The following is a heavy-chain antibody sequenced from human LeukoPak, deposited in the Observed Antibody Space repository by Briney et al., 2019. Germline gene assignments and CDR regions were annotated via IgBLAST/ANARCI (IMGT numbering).Heavy chain of an antibody. V-gene: IGHV4-31*03. CDR2: IYYSGST. J-gene: IGHJ4*02. CDR1: GDSINSGGYY. CDR3: ARGRDPY. Sequence: SETLSLTCTVSGDSINSGGYYWSWIRQHPGKGLEWIGHIYYSGSTYYNPSLKSRITISVDTSKSQFSLKLNSVTAADTAMYYCARGRDPYWGQGTLVTVSS. D-gene: IGHD5-24*01.